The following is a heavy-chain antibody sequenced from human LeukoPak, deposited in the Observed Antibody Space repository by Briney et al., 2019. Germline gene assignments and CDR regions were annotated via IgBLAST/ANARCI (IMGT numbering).Heavy chain of an antibody. Sequence: SGPTLVNPTQTLTLTCTFSGFSLSTSGVGVGWIRQPPGKALEWLALIYWDDDKRYSPSLKSRLTITKDTSKNKGVLTMTNMDPVDTATYFCEHKAPKGTFDYWGQGTLVTVSS. D-gene: IGHD1-1*01. V-gene: IGHV2-5*02. CDR1: GFSLSTSGVG. CDR3: EHKAPKGTFDY. J-gene: IGHJ4*02. CDR2: IYWDDDK.